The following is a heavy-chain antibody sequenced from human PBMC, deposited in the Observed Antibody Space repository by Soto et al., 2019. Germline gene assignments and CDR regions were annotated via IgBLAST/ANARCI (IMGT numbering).Heavy chain of an antibody. CDR3: AIDFYDNSGYYGY. D-gene: IGHD3-22*01. CDR2: MNPNSGNT. V-gene: IGHV1-8*01. J-gene: IGHJ4*02. CDR1: GYTFTSYD. Sequence: ASVKVSCKASGYTFTSYDINWVRQATGQGLQWMGWMNPNSGNTGYAQKFQGRVTMTRNTSISTAYMELSSLRSEDTAVYYCAIDFYDNSGYYGYWGQGTLVTVSS.